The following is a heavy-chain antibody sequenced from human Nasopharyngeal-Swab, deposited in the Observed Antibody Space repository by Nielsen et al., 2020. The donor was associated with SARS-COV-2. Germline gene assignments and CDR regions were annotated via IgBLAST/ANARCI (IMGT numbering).Heavy chain of an antibody. CDR1: GGTFSSYA. CDR3: ARAGKKQGATEYYFDY. J-gene: IGHJ4*02. CDR2: IIPIFGTA. Sequence: SVKVSCKASGGTFSSYAISWVRQAPGQGLEWMGGIIPIFGTANYAQKFQGRVTITADESTSKAYMELSSLRSEDTAVYYCARAGKKQGATEYYFDYWGQGTLFTVSS. D-gene: IGHD5-12*01. V-gene: IGHV1-69*13.